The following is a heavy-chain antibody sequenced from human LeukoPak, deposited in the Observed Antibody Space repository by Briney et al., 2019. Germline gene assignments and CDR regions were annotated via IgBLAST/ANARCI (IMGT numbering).Heavy chain of an antibody. J-gene: IGHJ4*02. D-gene: IGHD4-17*01. V-gene: IGHV3-33*08. CDR2: ILYDGSNK. CDR1: GFTFSSYG. Sequence: GALRLSCAAAGFTFSSYGMHWVRQAPGKGVEGVAGILYDGSNKYYADSVKGRFTISRDNSKNTLSLQMNSLRAEDTAVYYCARDLIAFMGYGAPSPPDYWGQGTLVTVSS. CDR3: ARDLIAFMGYGAPSPPDY.